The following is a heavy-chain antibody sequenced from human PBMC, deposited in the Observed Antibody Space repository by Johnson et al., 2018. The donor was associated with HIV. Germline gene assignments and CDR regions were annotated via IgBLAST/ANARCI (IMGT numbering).Heavy chain of an antibody. CDR3: TTAIVIDAFDI. CDR1: GFTVSSNY. J-gene: IGHJ3*02. V-gene: IGHV3-15*01. D-gene: IGHD3-16*02. Sequence: EVQLVESGGGVVQPGRSLRLSCAASGFTVSSNYMSWVRQAPGKGLEWVGRIKRKIEGETTDYAAPVKGRFTISRDDSKNTLYLQMNSLTTEDTAVYYCTTAIVIDAFDIWGQGTMVTVSS. CDR2: IKRKIEGETT.